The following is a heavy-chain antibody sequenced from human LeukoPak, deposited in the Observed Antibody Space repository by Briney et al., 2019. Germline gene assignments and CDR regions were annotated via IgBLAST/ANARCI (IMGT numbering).Heavy chain of an antibody. D-gene: IGHD6-6*01. J-gene: IGHJ3*02. CDR3: ARPDPEYSSSSPDAFDI. Sequence: ASVKVSCKASGGTFSSYAISWVRQAPGQGLEWMGGIIPIFGTANYAQKFQGRVTITADESTSTAYMELSSLRSEDTAVYYCARPDPEYSSSSPDAFDIWGQGTMVTVSS. V-gene: IGHV1-69*13. CDR2: IIPIFGTA. CDR1: GGTFSSYA.